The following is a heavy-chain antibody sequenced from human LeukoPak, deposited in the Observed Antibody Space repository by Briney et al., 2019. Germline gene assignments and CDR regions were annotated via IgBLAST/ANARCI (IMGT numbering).Heavy chain of an antibody. D-gene: IGHD5-24*01. J-gene: IGHJ4*02. CDR3: ARGIRRVRETAPGY. CDR2: IKQDGSEK. CDR1: GFTFSSYW. V-gene: IGHV3-7*01. Sequence: GGSLRLSCAASGFTFSSYWMSWVRQAPGNGLEWVANIKQDGSEKYYVDSVKGRFTISRDNAKNSLYLQMNSLRAEDTAVYYCARGIRRVRETAPGYWGQGTLVTVSS.